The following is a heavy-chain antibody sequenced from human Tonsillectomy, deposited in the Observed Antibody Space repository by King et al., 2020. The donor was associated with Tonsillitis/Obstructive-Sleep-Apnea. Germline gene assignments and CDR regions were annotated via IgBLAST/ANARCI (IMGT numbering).Heavy chain of an antibody. CDR3: ARDRYPIPLDY. D-gene: IGHD2-2*02. Sequence: GQLVQSGGGLVQPGGSLRLSCAASGFTFSSYEMNWVRQAPGKGLEWVSYISSNGSTIYYADSVKGRFTISRDNAKNSLYLQMNSLRAEDTAVYYCARDRYPIPLDYWGQGTLVTVSS. J-gene: IGHJ4*02. CDR2: ISSNGSTI. V-gene: IGHV3-48*03. CDR1: GFTFSSYE.